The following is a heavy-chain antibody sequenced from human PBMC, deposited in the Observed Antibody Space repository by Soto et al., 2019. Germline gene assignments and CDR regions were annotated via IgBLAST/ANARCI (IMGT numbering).Heavy chain of an antibody. CDR3: ATTVVVVLAAKAGAFDI. V-gene: IGHV1-24*01. J-gene: IGHJ3*02. CDR1: GYTLTELS. D-gene: IGHD2-2*01. CDR2: FDPEDGET. Sequence: ASVKVSCKVSGYTLTELSMHWVRQAPGKGLEWMGGFDPEDGETIYAQKFEGRVTMTEDTSTDTAYTELSSLRSEDTAVYYCATTVVVVLAAKAGAFDIWDQGTMVTVSS.